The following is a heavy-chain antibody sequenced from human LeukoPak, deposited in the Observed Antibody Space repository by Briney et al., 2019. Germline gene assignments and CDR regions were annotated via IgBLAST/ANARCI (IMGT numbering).Heavy chain of an antibody. V-gene: IGHV4-30-2*01. CDR1: GGSITSGTYY. CDR3: ARTRDFWNGYFDY. D-gene: IGHD3-3*01. Sequence: SETLSLTWDVSGGSITSGTYYWSWIRQRPGKGLEWIGYILHSGSTYQNPSLKSRVTISVDTSKSQFSLKLSSVTAADTAVYYCARTRDFWNGYFDYWGQGTLVTVSS. CDR2: ILHSGST. J-gene: IGHJ4*02.